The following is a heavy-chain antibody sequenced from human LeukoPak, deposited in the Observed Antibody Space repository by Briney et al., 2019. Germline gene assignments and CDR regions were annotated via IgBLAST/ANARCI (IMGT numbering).Heavy chain of an antibody. D-gene: IGHD2-2*01. CDR1: GGSVSSGSYY. V-gene: IGHV4-61*01. J-gene: IGHJ6*02. CDR2: IYYSGST. Sequence: SETLSLTCTVSGGSVSSGSYYWSWIRQPPGKGLEWIGYIYYSGSTNYNPSLKSRVTISVDTSKNQFSLKLSSVTAADTAVYYCATSSTSPSRYYYYYYGMDVWGQGTTVTVSS. CDR3: ATSSTSPSRYYYYYYGMDV.